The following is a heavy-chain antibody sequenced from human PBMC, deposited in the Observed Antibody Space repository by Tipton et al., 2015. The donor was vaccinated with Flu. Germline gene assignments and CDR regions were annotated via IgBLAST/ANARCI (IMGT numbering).Heavy chain of an antibody. Sequence: TLSLTCAVYGESFSAYYWSWIRQPPGKGLEWIEEINHSGSTNYHLSLKSRVTISVDTSKNQFSLQLTSVTAADTAVYYCAIRDCGGDCFPVYWGQGTLVTVS. J-gene: IGHJ4*02. V-gene: IGHV4-34*01. CDR2: INHSGST. CDR3: AIRDCGGDCFPVY. D-gene: IGHD2-21*02. CDR1: GESFSAYY.